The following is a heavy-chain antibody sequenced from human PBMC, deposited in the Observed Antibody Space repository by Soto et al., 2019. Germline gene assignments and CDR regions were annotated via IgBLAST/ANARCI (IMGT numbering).Heavy chain of an antibody. CDR1: GYTFTSYG. V-gene: IGHV1-18*01. CDR3: ARIYSSSWYVVGGTNWFDP. D-gene: IGHD6-13*01. CDR2: ISAYNGNT. J-gene: IGHJ5*02. Sequence: GASVKVSCKASGYTFTSYGISWVRQAPGQGLEWMGWISAYNGNTNYAQKLQGGVTMTTDTSTSTAYMELRSLRSDDTAVYYCARIYSSSWYVVGGTNWFDPWGQGTLVTVSS.